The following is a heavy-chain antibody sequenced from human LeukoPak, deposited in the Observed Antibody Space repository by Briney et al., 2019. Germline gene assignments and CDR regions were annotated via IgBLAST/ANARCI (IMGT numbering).Heavy chain of an antibody. CDR2: INHSGST. CDR1: GGSFSGYY. V-gene: IGHV4-34*01. CDR3: ARGGRYYDILTGYYVVGYYYGMDV. Sequence: SETLSLTCAVYGGSFSGYYWSWIRQPPGKGLEWIGEINHSGSTNYNPSLKSRVTISVDTSKNQFSLKLSSVTAADTAVYYCARGGRYYDILTGYYVVGYYYGMDVWGQGTTVTVS. D-gene: IGHD3-9*01. J-gene: IGHJ6*02.